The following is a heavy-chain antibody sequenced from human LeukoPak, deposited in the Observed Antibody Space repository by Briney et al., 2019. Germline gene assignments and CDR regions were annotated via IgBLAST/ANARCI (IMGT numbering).Heavy chain of an antibody. CDR3: ARDCSSSWFPHY. Sequence: GGSLRLSCAASGFTFSSYAMHWVRQAPGKGLEWVAVISYDGSNKYYADSVKGRFTISRDNSKNTLYLQMNSLRAEDTAVYYCARDCSSSWFPHYWGQGTLVTVSS. D-gene: IGHD6-13*01. V-gene: IGHV3-30*04. CDR2: ISYDGSNK. J-gene: IGHJ4*02. CDR1: GFTFSSYA.